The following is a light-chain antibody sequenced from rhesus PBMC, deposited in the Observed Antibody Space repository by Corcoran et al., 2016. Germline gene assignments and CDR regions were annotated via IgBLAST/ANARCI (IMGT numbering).Light chain of an antibody. CDR2: KVS. CDR3: GQGTHWPYS. J-gene: IGKJ2*01. V-gene: IGKV2-64*01. CDR1: QSLVHSNGNTY. Sequence: DVVMTQSPLSLPITLGQPASISCRSSQSLVHSNGNTYLSWYQQKPGQPPRLLFYKVSNRDSGVPDRFSGRGAGTDFTLKISRVEAADVGIYYCGQGTHWPYSFGQGTKVEIK.